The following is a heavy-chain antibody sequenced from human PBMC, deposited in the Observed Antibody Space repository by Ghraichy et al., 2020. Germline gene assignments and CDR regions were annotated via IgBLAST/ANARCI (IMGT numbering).Heavy chain of an antibody. Sequence: SETLSLTCTVPSGSISSYYWSWIRQPPGKGLEWIGYIYYSGSTNYNPSLKSRVTISVDTSKNQFSLKLSSVTAADTAVYYCARGRRQWLVPEGAFDIWGQGTMVTVSS. V-gene: IGHV4-59*01. D-gene: IGHD6-19*01. CDR2: IYYSGST. CDR1: SGSISSYY. J-gene: IGHJ3*02. CDR3: ARGRRQWLVPEGAFDI.